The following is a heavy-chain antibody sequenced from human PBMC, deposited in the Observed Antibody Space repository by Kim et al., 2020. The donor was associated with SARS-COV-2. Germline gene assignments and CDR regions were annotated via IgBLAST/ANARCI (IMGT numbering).Heavy chain of an antibody. CDR1: GGSISSSSYY. Sequence: SETLSLTCTVSGGSISSSSYYWGWIRQPPGKGLEWIGSIYYSGSTYYNPSLKSRVTISVDTSKNQFSLKLSSVTAADTAVYYCARHFFRRHSSSWYNWFDPWGQGTLVTVSS. J-gene: IGHJ5*02. D-gene: IGHD6-13*01. V-gene: IGHV4-39*01. CDR3: ARHFFRRHSSSWYNWFDP. CDR2: IYYSGST.